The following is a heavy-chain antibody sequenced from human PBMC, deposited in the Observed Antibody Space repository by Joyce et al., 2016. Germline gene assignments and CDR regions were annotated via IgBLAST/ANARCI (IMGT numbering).Heavy chain of an antibody. CDR1: GFTFSNYW. CDR3: ARGGGYTAFDY. V-gene: IGHV3-74*01. Sequence: EVQLVESGGGLVQPGWSLRLSCVASGFTFSNYWMHWVRQAPGKGLGWVSRINTEGSNTNYADSVKGRFTISRDNAKSTLYLQMNSLGAEDTAVYYCARGGGYTAFDYWGQGTLVTVSS. J-gene: IGHJ4*02. CDR2: INTEGSNT. D-gene: IGHD5-12*01.